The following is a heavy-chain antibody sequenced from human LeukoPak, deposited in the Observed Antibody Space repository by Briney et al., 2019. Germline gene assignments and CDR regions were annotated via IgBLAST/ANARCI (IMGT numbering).Heavy chain of an antibody. V-gene: IGHV3-66*01. Sequence: GGSLRLSCAASGFTVSNYFMSWVRKAPGKGLEWVSVIYSGGETHHADSVKGRFTLSRDNSKNTLLLQMNRLRVEDTAVYYCTRDPDAWGQGTLVTVSS. J-gene: IGHJ5*02. CDR2: IYSGGET. CDR3: TRDPDA. CDR1: GFTVSNYF.